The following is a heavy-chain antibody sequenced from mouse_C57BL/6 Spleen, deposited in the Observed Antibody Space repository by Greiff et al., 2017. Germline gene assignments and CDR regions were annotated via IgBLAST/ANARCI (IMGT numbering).Heavy chain of an antibody. V-gene: IGHV1-62-2*01. CDR2: FYPGSGSI. CDR3: ARHEGGGGMDY. Sequence: VMLVESGAELVKPGASVKLSCKASGYTFTEYTIHWVKQRPGQGLEWIGWFYPGSGSIKYNEKFKVKATLTADKSSSTVYMELSRLTSEDSAVYFCARHEGGGGMDYWGQGTSVTVSS. CDR1: GYTFTEYT. J-gene: IGHJ4*01.